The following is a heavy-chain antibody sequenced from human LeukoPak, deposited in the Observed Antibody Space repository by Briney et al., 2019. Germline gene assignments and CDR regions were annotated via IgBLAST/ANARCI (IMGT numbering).Heavy chain of an antibody. V-gene: IGHV4-34*01. D-gene: IGHD6-6*01. CDR1: GGSFSGYY. CDR2: INHSGST. J-gene: IGHJ4*02. CDR3: ARRRIAARLGSDY. Sequence: NPSETLSLTCAVYGGSFSGYYWSWIRQPPGKGLEWIGEINHSGSTNYNPSLKSRVTISVDTSKNQFSLKLSSVTAADTAVYYCARRRIAARLGSDYWGQGTLVTVSS.